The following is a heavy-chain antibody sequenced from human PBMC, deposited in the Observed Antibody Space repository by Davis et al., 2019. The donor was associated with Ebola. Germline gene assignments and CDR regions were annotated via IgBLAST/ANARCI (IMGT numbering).Heavy chain of an antibody. CDR2: INAGNGNT. Sequence: ASVKVSCKASGYTFTSYAMHWVRQAPGQRLEWMGWINAGNGNTKYSQKFQGRVTITRDTSASTAYMELSSLRSEDTAVYYCARDQTYCGGDCYLGYYGMDVWGKGTTVTVSS. J-gene: IGHJ6*04. CDR1: GYTFTSYA. D-gene: IGHD2-21*02. V-gene: IGHV1-3*01. CDR3: ARDQTYCGGDCYLGYYGMDV.